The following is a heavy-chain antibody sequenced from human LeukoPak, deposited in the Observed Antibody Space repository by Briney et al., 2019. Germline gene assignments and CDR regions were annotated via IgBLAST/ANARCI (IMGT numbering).Heavy chain of an antibody. CDR2: ISNSSDSI. CDR1: GFTFSSYE. CDR3: AREGRRPPYYYYYMDV. V-gene: IGHV3-48*03. Sequence: GSLRLSCAASGFTFSSYEMNWVRQAPGKGLEWVSYISNSSDSIYYADSVEGRFTISRDNAKNSLYLQMNSLRAEDTAVYYCAREGRRPPYYYYYMDVWGKGTTVTISS. J-gene: IGHJ6*03.